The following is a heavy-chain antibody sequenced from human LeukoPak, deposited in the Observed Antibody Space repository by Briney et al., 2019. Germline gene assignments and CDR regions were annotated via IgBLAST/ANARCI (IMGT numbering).Heavy chain of an antibody. CDR1: GFTLSKYG. V-gene: IGHV3-33*01. D-gene: IGHD6-19*01. J-gene: IGHJ4*02. CDR2: IWYDGHNK. Sequence: GGSLRLSCVASGFTLSKYGMHWVRQAPGKGLEWLAIIWYDGHNKYYADSVKGRFTISRDISKNTLFLEMTDLRAEDTAVYYCAREWGLIAVAGGPGYWGQGALVTVSS. CDR3: AREWGLIAVAGGPGY.